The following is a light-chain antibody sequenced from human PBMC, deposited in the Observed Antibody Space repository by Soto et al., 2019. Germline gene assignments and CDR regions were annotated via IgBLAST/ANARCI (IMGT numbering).Light chain of an antibody. CDR2: GAS. CDR3: QEYNNWLWT. Sequence: EIVMTQSPATVSVSPGERATLSCRANQSVNSNLVWYQHKPGQAPRLLIYGASTQATGIPARFTGSGSGTDLTLTISSLQSEDFVLCYCQEYNNWLWTFGQGTRVEIK. V-gene: IGKV3-15*01. CDR1: QSVNSN. J-gene: IGKJ1*01.